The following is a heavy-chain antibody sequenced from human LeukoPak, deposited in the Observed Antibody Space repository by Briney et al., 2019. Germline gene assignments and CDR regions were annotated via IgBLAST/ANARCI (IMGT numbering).Heavy chain of an antibody. CDR3: ARGSGWYEFDY. V-gene: IGHV4-59*01. J-gene: IGHJ4*02. CDR2: IYYSGST. D-gene: IGHD6-19*01. Sequence: KPSETQSLTCTVSGGSISSYYWSWIRQPQGKGLEWIGCIYYSGSTNYNPSLKSRVTISVDTSKNQFSLKLSSVTAADTAVYYCARGSGWYEFDYWGQGPPVTVSS. CDR1: GGSISSYY.